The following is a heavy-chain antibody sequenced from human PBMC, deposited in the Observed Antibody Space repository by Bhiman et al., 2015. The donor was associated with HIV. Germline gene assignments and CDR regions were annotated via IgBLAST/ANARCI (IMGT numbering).Heavy chain of an antibody. Sequence: QVHLVESGGGLVKPGGSLRLSCSVSGFTFSDYYMSWIRRAPGEGLEWLSCISSSGSSIYYADSAKGRFTISRDNAKNSLYLQMNSLTVEDTAVYYCARLWGVYYFDYWGQGTLVAVSS. D-gene: IGHD3-10*01. CDR2: ISSSGSSI. V-gene: IGHV3-11*01. CDR1: GFTFSDYY. CDR3: ARLWGVYYFDY. J-gene: IGHJ4*02.